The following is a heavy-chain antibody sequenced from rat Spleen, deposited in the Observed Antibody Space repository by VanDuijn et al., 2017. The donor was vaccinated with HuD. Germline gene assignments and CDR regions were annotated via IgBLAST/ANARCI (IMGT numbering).Heavy chain of an antibody. CDR2: ISYDGSST. J-gene: IGHJ3*01. CDR1: GFTFSNFD. Sequence: EVQLVESGGGLVQPGRSLKLSCAASGFTFSNFDMAWVRQAPTKGLEWVATISYDGSSTYYRDSVKGRFTISRDNAKSTLYLQMDSLRSEDTATYYCTRDDNSGGAYWGQGTLVTVSS. V-gene: IGHV5-29*01. CDR3: TRDDNSGGAY. D-gene: IGHD4-3*01.